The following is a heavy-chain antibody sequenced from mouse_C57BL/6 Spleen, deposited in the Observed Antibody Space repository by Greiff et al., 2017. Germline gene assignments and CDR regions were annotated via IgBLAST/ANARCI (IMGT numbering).Heavy chain of an antibody. D-gene: IGHD1-1*01. V-gene: IGHV3-8*01. CDR2: ISYSGST. CDR1: GYSITSDY. Sequence: EVMLVESGPGLAKPSQTLSLTCSVTGYSITSDYWNWIRKFPGNKLEYMGYISYSGSTYYNPSLKSRIFITRDTSKNQYYLQLNSVTTEDTATYYCARYGGPSTVGYYFDYWGQGTTLTVSS. J-gene: IGHJ2*01. CDR3: ARYGGPSTVGYYFDY.